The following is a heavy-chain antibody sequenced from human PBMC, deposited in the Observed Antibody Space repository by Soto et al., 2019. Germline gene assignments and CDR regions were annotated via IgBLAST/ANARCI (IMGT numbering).Heavy chain of an antibody. CDR2: ISSSSSTI. CDR1: GFTFSSYR. CDR3: ARVITIFGVVHDAYDT. V-gene: IGHV3-48*01. J-gene: IGHJ3*02. D-gene: IGHD3-3*01. Sequence: PGESLKISCAASGFTFSSYRMNWVRQAPGKGLERVSYISSSSSTIYYADSVKGRFTISRDNAKNSLYLQMNSLRAEDTAVYYFARVITIFGVVHDAYDTRGQWTMDTGS.